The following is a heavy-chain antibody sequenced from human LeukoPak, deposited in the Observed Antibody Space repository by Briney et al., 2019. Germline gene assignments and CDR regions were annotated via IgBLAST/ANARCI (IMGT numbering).Heavy chain of an antibody. D-gene: IGHD6-13*01. CDR3: ARDPLSWGASNWFDP. CDR1: GLTFSSYS. J-gene: IGHJ5*02. Sequence: GGSLRLSCAASGLTFSSYSMNWVRQAPGKGLEWVSYISSSSSTIYYADSVKGRFTISRDNAKNSLYLQMNSLRAEDTAVYYCARDPLSWGASNWFDPWGQGTLVTVSS. V-gene: IGHV3-48*04. CDR2: ISSSSSTI.